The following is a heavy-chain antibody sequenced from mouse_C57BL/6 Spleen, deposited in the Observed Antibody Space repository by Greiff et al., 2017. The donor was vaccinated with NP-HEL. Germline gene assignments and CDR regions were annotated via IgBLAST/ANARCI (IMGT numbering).Heavy chain of an antibody. D-gene: IGHD2-3*01. Sequence: QVQLKQSGAELVRPGSSVKLSCKASGYTFTSYWMDWVKQRPGQGLEWIGNIYPSDSETHYNQKFKDKATLTVDKSSSTAYMQLSSLTSEDSAVYYCARGNDGYWYFDVWGTGTTVTVSS. J-gene: IGHJ1*03. V-gene: IGHV1-61*01. CDR2: IYPSDSET. CDR3: ARGNDGYWYFDV. CDR1: GYTFTSYW.